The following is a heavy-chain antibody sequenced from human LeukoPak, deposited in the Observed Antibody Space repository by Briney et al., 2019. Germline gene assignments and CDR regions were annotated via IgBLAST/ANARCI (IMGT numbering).Heavy chain of an antibody. CDR3: TGRNSSEDY. CDR2: ISGSADAT. D-gene: IGHD2/OR15-2a*01. CDR1: GFTFGNFV. V-gene: IGHV3-23*01. Sequence: PGGSLRLSCAASGFTFGNFVMNWVRQAPGKGLEWVSIISGSADATYYADSVKGRFTISRDNSKNTVYLQMNSLRAEDTALYHCTGRNSSEDYWGQGALVTVSS. J-gene: IGHJ4*02.